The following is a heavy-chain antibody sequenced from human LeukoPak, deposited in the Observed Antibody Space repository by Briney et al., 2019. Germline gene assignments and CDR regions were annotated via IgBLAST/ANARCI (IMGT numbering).Heavy chain of an antibody. J-gene: IGHJ5*02. CDR3: TSTYCSSTSCYGENWFDP. V-gene: IGHV3-73*01. CDR1: GFTFSAST. Sequence: PGGSLRLSCAASGFTFSASTIHWVRQASGKGLEWVGRIRSKGDSYATAYPASLKGRFTISRDDSKNTAYLQVDSLKTEDTAVYYCTSTYCSSTSCYGENWFDPWGQGTLVTVSS. D-gene: IGHD2-2*01. CDR2: IRSKGDSYAT.